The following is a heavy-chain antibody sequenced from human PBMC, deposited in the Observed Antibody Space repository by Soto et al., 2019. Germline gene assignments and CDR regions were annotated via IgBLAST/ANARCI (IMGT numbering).Heavy chain of an antibody. Sequence: QVQLQESGPGLVKPSQTLSLTCTVSGGSISSGGYYWSWIRQHPGKGLEWIGYIYYSGSTYYNPSLKSRVTISVDTSKNQFSLRLSSVTAADTAVYYCATSREAARSYWFDPWGQGTLVTVSS. J-gene: IGHJ5*02. CDR3: ATSREAARSYWFDP. CDR2: IYYSGST. CDR1: GGSISSGGYY. D-gene: IGHD6-6*01. V-gene: IGHV4-31*03.